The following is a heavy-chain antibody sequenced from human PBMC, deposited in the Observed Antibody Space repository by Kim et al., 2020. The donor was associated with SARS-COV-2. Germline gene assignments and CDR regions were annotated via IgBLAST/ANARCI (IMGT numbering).Heavy chain of an antibody. Sequence: GGSLRLSCAASGFTVSSNYMSWVRQAPGKGLEWVSVIHSGGSTYYADSVKGRFTISRDNPKNTLYLQMNSLRAEDTAVYYCARSIRDMVRGVIITAFDPWSERALVTVSS. CDR2: IHSGGST. J-gene: IGHJ5*02. D-gene: IGHD3-10*01. CDR3: ARSIRDMVRGVIITAFDP. CDR1: GFTVSSNY. V-gene: IGHV3-66*01.